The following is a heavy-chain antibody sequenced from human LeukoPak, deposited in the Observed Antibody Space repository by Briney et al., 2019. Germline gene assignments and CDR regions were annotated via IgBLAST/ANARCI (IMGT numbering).Heavy chain of an antibody. D-gene: IGHD3-16*02. V-gene: IGHV1-69*04. CDR2: IIPILGIA. CDR3: ATFFVNFDY. J-gene: IGHJ4*02. CDR1: GGTFSSYA. Sequence: SVKVSCKASGGTFSSYAISWVRQAPGQGLEWMGRIIPILGIANYAQKFQGRVTMTEDTSTDTAYMELSSLRSEDTAVYYCATFFVNFDYWGQGTLVTVSS.